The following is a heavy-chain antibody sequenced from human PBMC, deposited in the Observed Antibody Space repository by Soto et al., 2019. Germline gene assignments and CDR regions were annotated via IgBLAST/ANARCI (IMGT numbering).Heavy chain of an antibody. CDR2: FDPEDGET. Sequence: ASVKVSCKASGHTFTGYYMHWVRQAPGKGPEWMGGFDPEDGETIYAQKFQGRVTMTEDTSTDTAYMELSSLRSEDTAVYYCATGHYYGSGYFDYWGQGTLVTVSS. V-gene: IGHV1-24*01. D-gene: IGHD3-10*01. CDR1: GHTFTGYY. CDR3: ATGHYYGSGYFDY. J-gene: IGHJ4*02.